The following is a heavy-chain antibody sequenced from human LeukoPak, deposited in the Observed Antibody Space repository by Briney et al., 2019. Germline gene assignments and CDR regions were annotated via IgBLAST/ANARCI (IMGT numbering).Heavy chain of an antibody. CDR2: ISAYNGNT. CDR3: ARSPYGSGSYYYYYGMDV. V-gene: IGHV1-18*04. CDR1: GYTFTSYG. Sequence: ASVKVSCKASGYTFTSYGISWVRQAPGQGLEWMGWISAYNGNTNYAQKLQGRVTMTTDTSTSTAYMELRSLRSDDTAVYYCARSPYGSGSYYYYYGMDVWGKGTTVTVSS. D-gene: IGHD3-10*01. J-gene: IGHJ6*04.